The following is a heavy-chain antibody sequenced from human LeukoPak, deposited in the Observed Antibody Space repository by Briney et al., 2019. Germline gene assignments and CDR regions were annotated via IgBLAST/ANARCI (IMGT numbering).Heavy chain of an antibody. Sequence: SETLSLTCSVSGASISSHYWSWIRQPPGKGLEWIGEVHLDGRTNFNPSLKSRLTMSVDLSENHVSPKLTSVTAADTAVYYCAREGGFYRPLDYSGQGTLVTVSS. V-gene: IGHV4-59*11. CDR1: GASISSHY. D-gene: IGHD6-25*01. CDR3: AREGGFYRPLDY. J-gene: IGHJ4*02. CDR2: VHLDGRT.